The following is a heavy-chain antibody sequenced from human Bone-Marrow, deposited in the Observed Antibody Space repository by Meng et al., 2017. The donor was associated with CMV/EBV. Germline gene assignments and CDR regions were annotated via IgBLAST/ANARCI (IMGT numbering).Heavy chain of an antibody. D-gene: IGHD2-2*02. J-gene: IGHJ4*02. CDR1: GGTFSSYA. CDR2: IIPILGIA. CDR3: ARVGLGYCSSTSCYTFDY. V-gene: IGHV1-69*10. Sequence: SVKVSCKASGGTFSSYAISWVRQAPGQGLEWMGGIIPILGIANYAQKLQGRVTITADKSTSTAYMELSSLRSEDMAVYYCARVGLGYCSSTSCYTFDYWGQGTLVTVSS.